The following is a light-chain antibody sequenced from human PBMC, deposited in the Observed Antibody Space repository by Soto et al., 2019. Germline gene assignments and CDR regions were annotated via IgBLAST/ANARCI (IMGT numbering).Light chain of an antibody. J-gene: IGKJ1*01. V-gene: IGKV3D-15*01. CDR2: GAY. CDR1: QSVSSS. Sequence: EIVMTQSPATLSVSPGERATLSCGASQSVSSSVAGYQQKPGQAPRLLIFGAYTRATGIPARFSGSGSGTEFTLTINSLQPEDFAVYHWQQYKDWPTTFGQGTKVEIK. CDR3: QQYKDWPTT.